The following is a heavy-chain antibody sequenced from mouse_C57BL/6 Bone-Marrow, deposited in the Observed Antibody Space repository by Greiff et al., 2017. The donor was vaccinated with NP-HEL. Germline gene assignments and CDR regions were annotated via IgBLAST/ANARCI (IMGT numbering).Heavy chain of an antibody. CDR3: ARNDPLYHGDYFDY. Sequence: QVQLKESGPGLVAPSQSLSITCTVSGFSLTSYAISWVRQPPGKGLEWLGVIWTGGGTNYNSALKSRLSISKDNSKSQVFLKMNSLQPDDTARYYCARNDPLYHGDYFDYWGQGTTLTVSS. D-gene: IGHD2-1*01. J-gene: IGHJ2*01. CDR2: IWTGGGT. V-gene: IGHV2-9-1*01. CDR1: GFSLTSYA.